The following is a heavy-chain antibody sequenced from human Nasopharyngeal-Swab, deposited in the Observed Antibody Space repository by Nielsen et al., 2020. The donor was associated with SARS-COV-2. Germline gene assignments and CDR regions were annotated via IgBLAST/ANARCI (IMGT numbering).Heavy chain of an antibody. J-gene: IGHJ5*02. CDR2: IKEDGNEK. D-gene: IGHD2-8*01. Sequence: GESLKISCAASGFTFSNYCMSWVRQAPGKGLEWVANIKEDGNEKYYVDSVKGRFTISRDNAKNSLYLQMNSLRAEDTAVYYCARGGKYNVLMVYAPQVGWFDPWGQGTLVTVSS. CDR1: GFTFSNYC. CDR3: ARGGKYNVLMVYAPQVGWFDP. V-gene: IGHV3-7*03.